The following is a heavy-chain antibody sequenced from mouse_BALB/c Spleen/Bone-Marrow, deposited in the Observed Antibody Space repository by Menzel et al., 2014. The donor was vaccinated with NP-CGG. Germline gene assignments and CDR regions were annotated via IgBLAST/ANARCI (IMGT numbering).Heavy chain of an antibody. V-gene: IGHV1-26*01. Sequence: VQLQQSGPELVKPGASMKMSCKASGYTSTDSYMKWVKQSHGKSLEWIGDINPKSGDTFYSEEFKGKATLTVDKSSSTAYMQLGSLTSEDSAVYYCAMGVRLYWFFDVWGAGTTVTVSS. D-gene: IGHD2-14*01. CDR1: GYTSTDSY. J-gene: IGHJ1*01. CDR2: INPKSGDT. CDR3: AMGVRLYWFFDV.